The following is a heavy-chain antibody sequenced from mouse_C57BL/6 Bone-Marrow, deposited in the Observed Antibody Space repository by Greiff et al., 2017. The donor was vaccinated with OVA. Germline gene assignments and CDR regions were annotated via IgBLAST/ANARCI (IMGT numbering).Heavy chain of an antibody. J-gene: IGHJ4*01. D-gene: IGHD1-1*01. CDR3: AREHYYGSSYDAMDY. CDR1: GFTFCSYA. Sequence: EVQVVESGGGLVKPGGSLKLSCAASGFTFCSYAMSWVRQTPEKRLEWVATISDGGSYTYYPDNVKGRFTISRDNAKNNLYLQMSHLKSEDTAMYYCAREHYYGSSYDAMDYWGQGTSVTVSS. CDR2: ISDGGSYT. V-gene: IGHV5-4*01.